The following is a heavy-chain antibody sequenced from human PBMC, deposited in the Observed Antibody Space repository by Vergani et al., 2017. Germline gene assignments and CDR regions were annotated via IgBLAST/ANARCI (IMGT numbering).Heavy chain of an antibody. V-gene: IGHV4-61*02. CDR2: IYTSGST. Sequence: QVQLQESGPGLVKPSQTLSLTCTVSGGSISSGSYYWSWIRQPAGKGLEWIGRIYTSGSTNYNPSLKSRVTISVDTSKNQFSLKLSSVTAADTAVYYCARRAGYYDFWSALGGVAFDIWGQGTMVTVSS. J-gene: IGHJ3*02. CDR3: ARRAGYYDFWSALGGVAFDI. CDR1: GGSISSGSYY. D-gene: IGHD3-3*01.